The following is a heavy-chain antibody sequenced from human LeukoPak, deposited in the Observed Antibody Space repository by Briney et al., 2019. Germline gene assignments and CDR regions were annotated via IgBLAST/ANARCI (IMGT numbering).Heavy chain of an antibody. CDR1: EFTLGSYW. V-gene: IGHV3-7*01. D-gene: IGHD1-1*01. CDR3: AREIVGYDAFDI. J-gene: IGHJ3*02. CDR2: IRQDGNIK. Sequence: TGGSLRLSCTASEFTLGSYWVSWVRQTPAKGLEWMANIRQDGNIKYYVDSVRGRFYISRDNAKNSLYLQMNNLRVDDTALYYCAREIVGYDAFDIWGQGTMVTVSS.